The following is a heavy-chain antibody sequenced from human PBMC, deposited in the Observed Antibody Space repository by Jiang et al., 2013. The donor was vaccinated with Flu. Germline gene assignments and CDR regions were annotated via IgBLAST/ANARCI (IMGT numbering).Heavy chain of an antibody. V-gene: IGHV3-7*01. J-gene: IGHJ5*01. CDR2: INEGGTDR. D-gene: IGHD3-22*01. Sequence: VQLVESGGDLVQAGGSLRLSCAAAGFTFSSDWMAWVRQAPGKGLELVATINEGGTDRYYADSVKGRFTISRDDGKNSLYLQMNSLRPQDTAVYYCARDSGSGGFYALDSWGQGTLVTVSS. CDR3: ARDSGSGGFYALDS. CDR1: GFTFSSDW.